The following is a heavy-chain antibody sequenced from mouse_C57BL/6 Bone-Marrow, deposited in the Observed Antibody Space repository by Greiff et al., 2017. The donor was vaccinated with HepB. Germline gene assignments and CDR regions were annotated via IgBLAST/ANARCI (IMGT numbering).Heavy chain of an antibody. D-gene: IGHD3-2*02. CDR3: ARDSSGYEAWFAY. CDR1: GFTFSSYA. Sequence: EVHLVESGGGLVKPGGSLKLSCAASGFTFSSYAMSWVRQTPEKRLEWVATISDGGSYTYYPDNVKGRFTISRDNAKNNLYLQMSHLKSEDTAMYYCARDSSGYEAWFAYWGQGTLVTVSA. V-gene: IGHV5-4*01. J-gene: IGHJ3*01. CDR2: ISDGGSYT.